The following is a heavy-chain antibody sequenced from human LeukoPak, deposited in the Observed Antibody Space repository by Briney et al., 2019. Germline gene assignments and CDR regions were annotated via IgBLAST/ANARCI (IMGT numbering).Heavy chain of an antibody. Sequence: GESLRLSCAASGLTFSNAWMSWVRQAPGEGLAWVSRINSDGSSTSYADSVKGRFTISRDNAKNTLYLQMNSLRAEDTAVYYCARVIGYCSGGSCYRSLYYYGMDVWGQGTTVTVSS. V-gene: IGHV3-74*01. D-gene: IGHD2-15*01. CDR1: GLTFSNAW. J-gene: IGHJ6*02. CDR2: INSDGSST. CDR3: ARVIGYCSGGSCYRSLYYYGMDV.